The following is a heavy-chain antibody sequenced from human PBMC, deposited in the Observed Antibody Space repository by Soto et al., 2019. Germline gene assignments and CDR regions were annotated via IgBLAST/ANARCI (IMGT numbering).Heavy chain of an antibody. D-gene: IGHD3-3*02. CDR2: LDWEGDT. CDR3: ARSRIFHYNSGVYFYALDV. Sequence: GSGPTLVNPTQTLTLTCTFSGFSLSTSGVGVGWIRQPPGKALEWLGLLDWEGDTFYNSSLKTRLAVSKDTSNNQVVLTMTNMDPADTATYYCARSRIFHYNSGVYFYALDVWGPGTTVTVSS. J-gene: IGHJ6*02. CDR1: GFSLSTSGVG. V-gene: IGHV2-70*12.